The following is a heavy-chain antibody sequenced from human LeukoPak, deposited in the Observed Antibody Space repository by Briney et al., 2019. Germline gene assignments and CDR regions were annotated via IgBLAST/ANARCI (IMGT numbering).Heavy chain of an antibody. CDR2: ISGSGTNT. D-gene: IGHD1-26*01. CDR3: AKGVNSERYPWFDY. Sequence: QPGGSLRLSCAASGFTFSSYAMSWVRQAPGKGLEWVSAISGSGTNTYYADSVKGRFTFSRDNSKNTLYLQTNSLRAEDTAVYYCAKGVNSERYPWFDYWGQGALVTVSS. V-gene: IGHV3-23*01. J-gene: IGHJ4*02. CDR1: GFTFSSYA.